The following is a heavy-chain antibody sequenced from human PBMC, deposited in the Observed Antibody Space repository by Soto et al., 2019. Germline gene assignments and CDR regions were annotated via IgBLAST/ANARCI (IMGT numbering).Heavy chain of an antibody. CDR3: ARDRRGDYGDYVDY. D-gene: IGHD4-17*01. J-gene: IGHJ4*02. CDR1: GGSISSGGYS. CDR2: IYYSGST. V-gene: IGHV4-31*03. Sequence: QVQLQESGPGLVKPSQTLSLTCTVSGGSISSGGYSWSWIRQHPGKGLEWIGYIYYSGSTYYNPSLKSRVTISVDTSKNQFSLKLSSVTAADTAVYYCARDRRGDYGDYVDYWGQGTLVTVSS.